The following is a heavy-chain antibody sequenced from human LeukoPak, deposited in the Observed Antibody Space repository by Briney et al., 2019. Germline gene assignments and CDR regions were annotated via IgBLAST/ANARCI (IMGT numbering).Heavy chain of an antibody. V-gene: IGHV4-61*05. Sequence: SETLSLTCTVSGGSISSSSYYWGWIRQPPGKGLEWIGYIYYSGSTNYNPSLKSRVTISVDTSKNQFSLKLSSVTAADTAVYYCARLGTSSGYYPIACWGQGTLVTVSS. CDR1: GGSISSSSYY. D-gene: IGHD3-22*01. J-gene: IGHJ4*02. CDR2: IYYSGST. CDR3: ARLGTSSGYYPIAC.